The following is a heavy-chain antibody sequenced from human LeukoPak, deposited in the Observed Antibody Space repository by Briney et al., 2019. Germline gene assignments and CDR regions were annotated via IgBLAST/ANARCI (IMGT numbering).Heavy chain of an antibody. J-gene: IGHJ4*02. D-gene: IGHD3-22*01. CDR2: ISGSSGST. V-gene: IGHV3-11*06. Sequence: GGSLRLSCAASGFTFSNYYMSWIRQAPGKGLEWVSYISGSSGSTNYADSVMGRFTISRDNGRNSLYLQMNSLRAEDTAVYYCARDQGENYDSSGYYPYWGQGTLVTVSS. CDR1: GFTFSNYY. CDR3: ARDQGENYDSSGYYPY.